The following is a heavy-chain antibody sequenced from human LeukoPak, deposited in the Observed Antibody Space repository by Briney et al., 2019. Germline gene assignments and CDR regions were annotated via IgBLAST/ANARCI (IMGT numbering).Heavy chain of an antibody. D-gene: IGHD3-22*01. CDR2: IKQDGSEK. Sequence: GWSLRLSCAASGFTFSSYWMSWVRQAPGRGLEWVANIKQDGSEKYYVDSVKGRFTISRDNAKNSLYLQMNSLRAEDTALYYCAKDRDPYYYDSSGPVDYWGQGTLVTVSS. J-gene: IGHJ4*02. V-gene: IGHV3-7*03. CDR1: GFTFSSYW. CDR3: AKDRDPYYYDSSGPVDY.